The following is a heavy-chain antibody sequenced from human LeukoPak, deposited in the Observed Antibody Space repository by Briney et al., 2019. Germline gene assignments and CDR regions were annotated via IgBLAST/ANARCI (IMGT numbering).Heavy chain of an antibody. CDR1: GFTFSSYA. V-gene: IGHV3-23*01. D-gene: IGHD5-18*01. CDR2: ISGSGGST. J-gene: IGHJ4*02. CDR3: AKAPTSMVNSYFDY. Sequence: GGSLRLSCAASGFTFSSYAMSWVRQAPGKGLEWVSAISGSGGSTYYADSVKGRLTISRDNSKNTLYLQMNSLRAEDTAVYSCAKAPTSMVNSYFDYWGQGTLVTVSS.